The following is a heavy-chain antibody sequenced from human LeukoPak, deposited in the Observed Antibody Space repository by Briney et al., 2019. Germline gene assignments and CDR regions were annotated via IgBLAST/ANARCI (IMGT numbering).Heavy chain of an antibody. J-gene: IGHJ6*02. CDR2: INHSGST. Sequence: SETLSLTRAVYGGSFSGYYWSWIRQPPGKGLEWIGEINHSGSTNYNPSLKSRVTISVDTSKNQFSLKLSSVTAADTAVYYCASPIAARPYYYYGMDVWGQGTTVTVSS. V-gene: IGHV4-34*01. CDR3: ASPIAARPYYYYGMDV. CDR1: GGSFSGYY. D-gene: IGHD6-6*01.